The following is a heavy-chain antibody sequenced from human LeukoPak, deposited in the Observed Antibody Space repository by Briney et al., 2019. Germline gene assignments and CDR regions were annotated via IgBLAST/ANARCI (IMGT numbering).Heavy chain of an antibody. J-gene: IGHJ4*02. CDR1: GGSISSSSYY. CDR3: ARGPSMVRGEGFFDY. CDR2: IYYSGST. D-gene: IGHD3-10*01. Sequence: SETLSLTCTVSGGSISSSSYYWGWIRQPPGKGLEWIGSIYYSGSTYYNPSLKSRVTISVDTSKNQFSLKLSSVTAADTAVYYCARGPSMVRGEGFFDYWGQGTLVTVSS. V-gene: IGHV4-39*07.